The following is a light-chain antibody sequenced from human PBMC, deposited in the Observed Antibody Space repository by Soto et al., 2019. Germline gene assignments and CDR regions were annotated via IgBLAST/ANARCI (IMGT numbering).Light chain of an antibody. CDR2: GAS. CDR3: QQYGSSPGT. V-gene: IGKV3-20*01. Sequence: EIVLTQSPGTLSLSPGERATLSCRASQSVSSSYLAWYQQEPGQAPRLLIYGASSRATGIPDRFSGSGSGTDFTLTISRLEPEDFAVYYCQQYGSSPGTFGQGTKVDMK. CDR1: QSVSSSY. J-gene: IGKJ1*01.